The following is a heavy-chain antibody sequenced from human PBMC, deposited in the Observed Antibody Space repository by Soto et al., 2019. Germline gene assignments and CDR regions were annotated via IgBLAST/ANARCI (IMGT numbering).Heavy chain of an antibody. CDR1: GGSISSYY. D-gene: IGHD5-12*01. Sequence: SETLSLTCTVSGGSISSYYWSWIRQPPGKGLEWIGYIYYSGSTNYNPSLKSRVTISVDTSKNQFSLKLSSVTAADTAVYYCARVWGGTGGYDLDYYYYYMDVWGKGTTVTVSS. V-gene: IGHV4-59*01. CDR3: ARVWGGTGGYDLDYYYYYMDV. J-gene: IGHJ6*03. CDR2: IYYSGST.